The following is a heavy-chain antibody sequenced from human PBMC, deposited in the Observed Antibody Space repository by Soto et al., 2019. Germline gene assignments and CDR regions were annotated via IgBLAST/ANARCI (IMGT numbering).Heavy chain of an antibody. V-gene: IGHV3-23*01. CDR3: AKDPRSLSYYDFWSGSNWFDP. CDR2: ISGSGGST. J-gene: IGHJ5*02. Sequence: GGSLRLSCAASGFTFSSYAMSWVRQAPGKGLEWVSAISGSGGSTYYADSVKGRFTISRDNSKNTLYLQMNSLRAKDTAVYYCAKDPRSLSYYDFWSGSNWFDPWGQGTLVTVSS. D-gene: IGHD3-3*01. CDR1: GFTFSSYA.